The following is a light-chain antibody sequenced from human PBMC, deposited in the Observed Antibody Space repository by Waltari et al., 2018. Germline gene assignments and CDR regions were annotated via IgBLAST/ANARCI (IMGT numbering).Light chain of an antibody. CDR3: QQYDSSPT. Sequence: EIVLTPSPGTLSLSPGERATLSCRASQTLRAGFLAWYQQKPGQPPRLVIYGATSRAAGIPGRFSGSGSGADFTLTIGRLEPEDFAMYYCQQYDSSPTFGQGTKVEVK. CDR2: GAT. J-gene: IGKJ1*01. V-gene: IGKV3-20*01. CDR1: QTLRAGF.